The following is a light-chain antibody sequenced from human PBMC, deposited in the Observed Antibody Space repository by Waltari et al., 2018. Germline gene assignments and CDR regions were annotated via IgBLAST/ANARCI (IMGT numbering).Light chain of an antibody. CDR3: ASWDDSLNAWL. CDR2: RND. Sequence: QSELTQPPSESGAPGQRVTISCSASNSNIGTNYIHWYQQIPGTAPKLVIYRNDQWPSGVPDRFSASKSGTSASLAISGLRSEDEADYYCASWDDSLNAWLFGGGTKLTVL. V-gene: IGLV1-47*01. CDR1: NSNIGTNY. J-gene: IGLJ3*02.